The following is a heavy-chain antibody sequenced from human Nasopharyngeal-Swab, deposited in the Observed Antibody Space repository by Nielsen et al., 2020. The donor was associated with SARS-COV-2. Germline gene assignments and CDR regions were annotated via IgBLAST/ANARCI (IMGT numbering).Heavy chain of an antibody. CDR3: ARDRRAVFPDYYGMDV. V-gene: IGHV1-69*13. D-gene: IGHD2-8*01. J-gene: IGHJ6*02. CDR1: GGTFSSYA. Sequence: SVKVSCKASGGTFSSYAISWVRQAPGQGLEWMGGIIPIFGTANYAQKFQGRVTITADESTSTAYMELSSLRSEDMAVYYCARDRRAVFPDYYGMDVWGQGTTVTVSS. CDR2: IIPIFGTA.